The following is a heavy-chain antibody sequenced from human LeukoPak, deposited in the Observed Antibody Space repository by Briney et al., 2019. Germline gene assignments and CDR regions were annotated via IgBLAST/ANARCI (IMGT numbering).Heavy chain of an antibody. Sequence: GASVKVSCKASGYTFINYALHWERQAPGQRLGWMRWTNGATGNTKFSQDFEGRLTITIDTSASTAYMELSSLRSEDTAVYYCARSPGGNARTWLDYWGQGTLVTVSS. J-gene: IGHJ4*02. CDR2: TNGATGNT. CDR3: ARSPGGNARTWLDY. D-gene: IGHD4-23*01. V-gene: IGHV1-3*02. CDR1: GYTFINYA.